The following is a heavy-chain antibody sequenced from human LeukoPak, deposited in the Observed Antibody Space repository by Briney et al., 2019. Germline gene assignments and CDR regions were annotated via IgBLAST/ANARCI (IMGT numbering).Heavy chain of an antibody. CDR3: ARGVVVVPAATAGSNWFDP. V-gene: IGHV1-69*13. Sequence: SVKVSCKPSGYTFISYGISWVRQGPGQGLEWMGGIIPIFGTVNYAQKFQGRGTFTADESTSTAYMDLSSLRSDETAVYYCARGVVVVPAATAGSNWFDPWGQGTLVTVSS. CDR2: IIPIFGTV. D-gene: IGHD2-2*01. J-gene: IGHJ5*02. CDR1: GYTFISYG.